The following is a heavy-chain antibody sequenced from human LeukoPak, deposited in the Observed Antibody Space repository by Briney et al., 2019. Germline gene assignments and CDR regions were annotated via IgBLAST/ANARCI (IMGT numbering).Heavy chain of an antibody. D-gene: IGHD1-26*01. J-gene: IGHJ4*02. Sequence: PGGSLRLSCAASGFTFSSYAMSWVRQAPGKGLEWVSVISGSGGSTYYADSVKGRFTISRDNSKNTLYLQMNSLRAEDTAVYYCAKAGGSGSYFGGDYWGQGTLVTVSS. CDR2: ISGSGGST. CDR1: GFTFSSYA. CDR3: AKAGGSGSYFGGDY. V-gene: IGHV3-23*01.